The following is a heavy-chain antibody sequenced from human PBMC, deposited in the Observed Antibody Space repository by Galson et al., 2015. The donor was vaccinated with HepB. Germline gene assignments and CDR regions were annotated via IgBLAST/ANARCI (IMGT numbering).Heavy chain of an antibody. CDR1: GDSISRFY. CDR2: AYYSGGS. CDR3: ARRGDIYWYFDL. V-gene: IGHV4-59*08. D-gene: IGHD2-15*01. J-gene: IGHJ2*01. Sequence: ETLSLTCTVSGDSISRFYWSWLRQPPGKGLEWIGFAYYSGGSNSNPSLKSRVTISVDTSKNQFSLKLNSVTAADTAVYYCARRGDIYWYFDLWGRGTLVSVSS.